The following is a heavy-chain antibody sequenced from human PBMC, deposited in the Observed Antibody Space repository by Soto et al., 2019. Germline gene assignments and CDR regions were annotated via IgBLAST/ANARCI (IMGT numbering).Heavy chain of an antibody. V-gene: IGHV3-23*01. Sequence: EVQLLESGGGLVQPGGSLRLSCAASGFTFSSYAMSWVRQAPGKGLEWVSAISGSGGSTYYADAVKGRFTISRDNSKNTLYLQMNSLRAEDTAVYYCAKDKQYGLGPFDYWGQGTLVTVSS. CDR3: AKDKQYGLGPFDY. CDR1: GFTFSSYA. D-gene: IGHD3-10*01. J-gene: IGHJ4*02. CDR2: ISGSGGST.